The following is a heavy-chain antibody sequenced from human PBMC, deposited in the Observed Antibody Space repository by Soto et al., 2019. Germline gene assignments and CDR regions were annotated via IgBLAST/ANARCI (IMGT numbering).Heavy chain of an antibody. CDR2: IYWDDDK. Sequence: QITVKESGPTLVKATQSLTLTCTFSGFSISTSGGGVGWIRQPPGKALEWLAVIYWDDDKSYSPSLKSRLTITKHTSKTLVALTMTNMDPVDTATYFCAHTKVTHWLGPHFEFWGQGTLVTVSS. V-gene: IGHV2-5*02. CDR3: AHTKVTHWLGPHFEF. D-gene: IGHD6-19*01. J-gene: IGHJ4*02. CDR1: GFSISTSGGG.